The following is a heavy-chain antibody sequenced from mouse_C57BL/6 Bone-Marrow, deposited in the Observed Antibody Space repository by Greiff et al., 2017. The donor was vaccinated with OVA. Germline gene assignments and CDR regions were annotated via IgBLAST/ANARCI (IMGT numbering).Heavy chain of an antibody. CDR3: ARRGEIGIREWYYFDY. D-gene: IGHD3-1*01. Sequence: VQLQQPGAELVRPGSSVKLSCKASGYTFTSYWMHWVKQRPIQGLEWIGNIDPSDSETHYNQKFKDKATLTVAKSSSPAYMQLSSLTSADSAVYDCARRGEIGIREWYYFDYWGQGTTLTVSS. CDR2: IDPSDSET. J-gene: IGHJ2*01. CDR1: GYTFTSYW. V-gene: IGHV1-52*01.